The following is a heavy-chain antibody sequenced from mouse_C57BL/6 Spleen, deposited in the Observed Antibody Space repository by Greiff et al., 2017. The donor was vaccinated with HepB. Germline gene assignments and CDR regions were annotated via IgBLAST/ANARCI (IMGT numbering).Heavy chain of an antibody. CDR3: TTQGRDGSLAY. Sequence: EVQLQQSGAELVRPGASVKLSCTASGFNIKDYYMHWVKQRPEQGLEWIGRIDPEDGDTEYAPKFQGKATMTADTSSNTAYLQLSSLTSEDTAVYYCTTQGRDGSLAYWGQGTLVTVSA. V-gene: IGHV14-1*01. D-gene: IGHD1-1*01. J-gene: IGHJ3*01. CDR1: GFNIKDYY. CDR2: IDPEDGDT.